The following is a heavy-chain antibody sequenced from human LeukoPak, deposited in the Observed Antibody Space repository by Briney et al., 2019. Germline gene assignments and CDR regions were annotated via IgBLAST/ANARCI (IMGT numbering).Heavy chain of an antibody. J-gene: IGHJ5*02. V-gene: IGHV3-66*01. D-gene: IGHD6-13*01. Sequence: PGVSLRLSCAAPGVSVSSNFMIWVRQAPGKGLEWVSLIYSGGETSYADSVKGRFSISRDNSKNTLYLQMNSLRVEDTAVYYCTRDPPAVAINTYAWGQGTLVTVSS. CDR2: IYSGGET. CDR3: TRDPPAVAINTYA. CDR1: GVSVSSNF.